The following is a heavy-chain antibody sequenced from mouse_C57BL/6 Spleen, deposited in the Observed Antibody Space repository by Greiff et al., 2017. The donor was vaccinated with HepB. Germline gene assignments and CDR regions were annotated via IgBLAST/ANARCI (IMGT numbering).Heavy chain of an antibody. Sequence: EVMLVESGEGLVKPGGSLKLSCAASGFTFSSYAMSWVRQTPEKRLEWVAYISSGGDYIYYADTVKGRFTISRDNARNTLYLQMSSLKSEDTAMYYCTRGSYDSRGDYAMDYWGQGTSVTVSS. CDR2: ISSGGDYI. V-gene: IGHV5-9-1*02. D-gene: IGHD1-1*01. CDR3: TRGSYDSRGDYAMDY. CDR1: GFTFSSYA. J-gene: IGHJ4*01.